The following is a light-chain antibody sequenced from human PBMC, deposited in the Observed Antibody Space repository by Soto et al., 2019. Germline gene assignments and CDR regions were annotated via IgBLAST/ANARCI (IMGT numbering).Light chain of an antibody. CDR2: KAS. Sequence: DIQMTQSPSTLSAFVGDRVTITCRASQSISGWLAWYQQKPGKAPHLLIYKASSLESGVPARFSGSGSGTEFTLTISSLQSEDFALYYCQQYNNWPPVTFGQGTKVDI. J-gene: IGKJ1*01. CDR1: QSISGW. V-gene: IGKV1-5*03. CDR3: QQYNNWPPVT.